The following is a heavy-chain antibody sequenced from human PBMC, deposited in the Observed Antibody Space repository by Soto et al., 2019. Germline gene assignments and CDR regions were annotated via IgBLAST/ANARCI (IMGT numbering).Heavy chain of an antibody. CDR2: ISSSSSYI. CDR3: ARVRIAAAGIYP. CDR1: GFTFSSYS. V-gene: IGHV3-21*01. D-gene: IGHD6-13*01. Sequence: GSLRLSCAASGFTFSSYSMNWVRQAPGKGLEWVSSISSSSSYIYYADSVKGRFTISRDNAKNSLYLQMNSLRAEDTAVYYCARVRIAAAGIYPWGQGTLVTVSS. J-gene: IGHJ5*02.